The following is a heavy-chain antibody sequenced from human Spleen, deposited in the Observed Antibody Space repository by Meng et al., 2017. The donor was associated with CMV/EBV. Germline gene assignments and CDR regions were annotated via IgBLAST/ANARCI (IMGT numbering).Heavy chain of an antibody. Sequence: SETLSLTRTVFGGSVNSDDYYWSWIRQSPGRGLEWIGYIYHMGGTNYHPSLKNRVVMSVETSRNQFSLRLTSAIAADTAVYFCARAWVNRFRGIVEAFDMWGQGTVVTVSS. V-gene: IGHV4-61*08. CDR3: ARAWVNRFRGIVEAFDM. D-gene: IGHD2-21*01. CDR2: IYHMGGT. J-gene: IGHJ3*02. CDR1: GGSVNSDDYY.